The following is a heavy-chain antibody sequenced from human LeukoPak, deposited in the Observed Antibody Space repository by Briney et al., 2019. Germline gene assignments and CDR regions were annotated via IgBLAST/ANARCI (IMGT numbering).Heavy chain of an antibody. CDR1: GYTFTGYY. CDR3: ARYLTLFYDSSGYYFYNWFDP. J-gene: IGHJ5*02. CDR2: INPNSGGT. Sequence: GASVKLSCKASGYTFTGYYMHWVRQAPGQGLEWMGWINPNSGGTNYAQKFQGRVTMTRDTSISTAYMELSRLRSDDTAVYYCARYLTLFYDSSGYYFYNWFDPWGQGTLVTVSS. D-gene: IGHD3-22*01. V-gene: IGHV1-2*02.